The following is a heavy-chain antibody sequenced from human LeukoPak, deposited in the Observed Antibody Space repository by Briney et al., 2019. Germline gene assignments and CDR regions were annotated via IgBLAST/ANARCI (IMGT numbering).Heavy chain of an antibody. J-gene: IGHJ6*02. CDR2: IIPILGIA. D-gene: IGHD3-10*01. V-gene: IGHV1-69*04. CDR3: ARDVGSGSYYNYYYGMDV. Sequence: GASVKASCKASGGTFSSYAISWVRQAPGQGLEWMGRIIPILGIANYAQKFQGRVTMTTDTSTSTAYMELRSLRSDDTAVYYCARDVGSGSYYNYYYGMDVWGQGTTVTVSS. CDR1: GGTFSSYA.